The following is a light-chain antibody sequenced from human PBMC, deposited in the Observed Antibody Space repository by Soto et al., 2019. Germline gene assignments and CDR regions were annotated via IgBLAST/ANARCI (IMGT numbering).Light chain of an antibody. J-gene: IGKJ1*01. CDR3: QQYGSAPPWT. CDR1: QSVSSKY. V-gene: IGKV3-20*01. CDR2: GAS. Sequence: TVFTQSPCTLSFSPGERATLSFSASQSVSSKYLGWYQQKPGQAPRLLIYGASSRANGIPDRFSGSGSGTDFTLTISRLEPEDFAVYYCQQYGSAPPWTFGQGTKVDIK.